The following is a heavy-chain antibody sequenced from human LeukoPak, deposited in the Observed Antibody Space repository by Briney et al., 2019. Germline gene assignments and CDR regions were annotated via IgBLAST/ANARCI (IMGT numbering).Heavy chain of an antibody. Sequence: AETLSLTCAVYVQSLSGYYWRGLPRPRGKGVEWLREIHYNGKIRYEPSLRSQAAISVHTSKNQFSLRVSAVTAAETAVYYSVRVRADGSGSYYRLYYYGMDGWGKGTTVSVS. D-gene: IGHD3-10*01. CDR1: VQSLSGYY. J-gene: IGHJ6*04. CDR2: IHYNGKI. V-gene: IGHV4-34*01. CDR3: VRVRADGSGSYYRLYYYGMDG.